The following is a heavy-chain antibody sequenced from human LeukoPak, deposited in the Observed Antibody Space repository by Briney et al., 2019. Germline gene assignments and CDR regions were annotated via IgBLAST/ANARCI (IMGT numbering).Heavy chain of an antibody. Sequence: GGSLRLSCAASGLTFSDAWMSWVRQAPGKGLEWVRPIKSKTAGGTTDYVASVKGRFTISRDDSKNTLYLQMNSLKTEDTAVYYCTGPPDWGQGTLVTVSS. CDR3: TGPPD. CDR1: GLTFSDAW. J-gene: IGHJ4*02. CDR2: IKSKTAGGTT. V-gene: IGHV3-15*01.